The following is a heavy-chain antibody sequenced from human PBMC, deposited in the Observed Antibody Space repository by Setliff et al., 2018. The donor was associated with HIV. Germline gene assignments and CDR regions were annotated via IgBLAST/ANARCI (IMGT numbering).Heavy chain of an antibody. CDR2: IYASGSI. V-gene: IGHV4-59*11. J-gene: IGHJ4*02. D-gene: IGHD4-17*01. CDR3: ARHRKDDYFLTAYFDS. CDR1: GGSISSHC. Sequence: KPSETLSLTCTVSGGSISSHCWSWIRQSPGKALEWIGYIYASGSIIYNPSLKSRVTMSVDTSQNQVSLDLESVTAADTAVYYCARHRKDDYFLTAYFDSLGQGALVTVSS.